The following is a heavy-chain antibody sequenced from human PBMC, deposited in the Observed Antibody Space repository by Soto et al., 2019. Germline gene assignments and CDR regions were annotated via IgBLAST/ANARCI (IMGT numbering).Heavy chain of an antibody. CDR2: MNSNSGKT. V-gene: IGHV1-8*01. J-gene: IGHJ6*02. CDR1: GHTFTNYD. Sequence: QVQLVQSGAEVKKPGASVKVSCKASGHTFTNYDVYWVRQATGQGLEWMGYMNSNSGKTDYEQKFQGRVTMSRDTSISTAYMELSSLTSEDTAVYYCARGLTGTAYYYGMDVWGQGTTVTVSS. CDR3: ARGLTGTAYYYGMDV. D-gene: IGHD1-7*01.